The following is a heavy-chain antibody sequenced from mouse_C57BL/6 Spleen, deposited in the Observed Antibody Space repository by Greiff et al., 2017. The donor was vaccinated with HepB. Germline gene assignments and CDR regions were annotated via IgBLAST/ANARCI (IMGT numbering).Heavy chain of an antibody. Sequence: VQLQQSGAELVRPGASVKLSCTASGFNIKDDYMHWVKQRPEQGLEWIGWIDPENGDTEYASKFQGKATKTADTSSNTAYLQLSSLTSEDTAVYYCTTLCSKGFDYWGQGTTLTVSS. J-gene: IGHJ2*01. D-gene: IGHD6-2*01. V-gene: IGHV14-4*01. CDR1: GFNIKDDY. CDR2: IDPENGDT. CDR3: TTLCSKGFDY.